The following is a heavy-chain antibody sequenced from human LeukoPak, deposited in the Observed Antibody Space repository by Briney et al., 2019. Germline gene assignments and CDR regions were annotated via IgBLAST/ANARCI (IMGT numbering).Heavy chain of an antibody. CDR3: AKRGDYYDSSGYRR. Sequence: PGGSLRLSCAASGFTFTMFGMNWVRQAPGKGLEWVSAISGSGGSTYYADSVKGRFTISRDNSKNTLYLQMNSLRAEDTAVYYCAKRGDYYDSSGYRRWGQGTLVTVSS. J-gene: IGHJ4*02. V-gene: IGHV3-23*01. D-gene: IGHD3-22*01. CDR1: GFTFTMFG. CDR2: ISGSGGST.